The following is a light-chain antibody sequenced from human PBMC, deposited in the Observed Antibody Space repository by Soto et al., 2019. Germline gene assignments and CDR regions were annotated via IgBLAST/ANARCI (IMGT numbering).Light chain of an antibody. V-gene: IGKV3-15*01. CDR1: QIISNN. J-gene: IGKJ4*01. Sequence: EIVMTQSPATLSVSPGERATISCRASQIISNNLAWYQQKPGQAPRLLSYGASTRATGIPARFSASGSGTEFTLTISSLQSEDFAVYSCQHYNDLPLTFGGGTKVEIK. CDR3: QHYNDLPLT. CDR2: GAS.